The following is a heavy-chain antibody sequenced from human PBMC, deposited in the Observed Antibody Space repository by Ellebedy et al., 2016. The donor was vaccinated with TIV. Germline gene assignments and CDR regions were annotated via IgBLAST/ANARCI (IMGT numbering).Heavy chain of an antibody. Sequence: GESLKISXAASGFTFSSYAMSWVRQAPGKGLEWVSGISGSGGSIHYADSVKGRFTISRDNSKNTLYLQMNSLRAEDTAVYYCAKRKGGIAAFEGGYWGQGTLFTVSS. CDR3: AKRKGGIAAFEGGY. V-gene: IGHV3-23*01. D-gene: IGHD6-25*01. CDR1: GFTFSSYA. CDR2: ISGSGGSI. J-gene: IGHJ4*02.